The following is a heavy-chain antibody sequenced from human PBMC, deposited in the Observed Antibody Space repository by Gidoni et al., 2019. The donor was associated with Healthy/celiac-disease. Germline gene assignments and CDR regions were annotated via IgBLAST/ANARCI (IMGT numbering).Heavy chain of an antibody. CDR3: ASSPTHAYSSSYWYFDL. D-gene: IGHD6-6*01. Sequence: EVQLVQSGAEVKKPGESLRISCKGSGYSFTSYWISWVRQMPGKGLEWMGRIDPSDSYTNYSPSFQGHVTISADKSISTAYLQWSSLKASDTAMYYCASSPTHAYSSSYWYFDLWGRGTLVTVSS. CDR2: IDPSDSYT. CDR1: GYSFTSYW. J-gene: IGHJ2*01. V-gene: IGHV5-10-1*03.